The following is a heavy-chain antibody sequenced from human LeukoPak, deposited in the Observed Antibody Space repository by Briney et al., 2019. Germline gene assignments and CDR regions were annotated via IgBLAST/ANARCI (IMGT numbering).Heavy chain of an antibody. CDR1: GVSISSGGYS. Sequence: SQTLSLTCTVSGVSISSGGYSWSWIRQHPGKGLEWIGYIYYSGSTYYNPSLKSRVTISVDTSKNQFSLKLSSVTAADTAVYYCARSARPQNWFDPWGQGTLVTVSS. CDR3: ARSARPQNWFDP. V-gene: IGHV4-31*03. J-gene: IGHJ5*02. CDR2: IYYSGST.